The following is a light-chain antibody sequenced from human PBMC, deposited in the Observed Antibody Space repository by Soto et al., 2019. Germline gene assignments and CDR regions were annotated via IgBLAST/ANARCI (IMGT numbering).Light chain of an antibody. J-gene: IGLJ1*01. CDR2: EVS. V-gene: IGLV2-14*01. CDR1: SSDVGGYNY. CDR3: SSYAGSNNIV. Sequence: QSALTQPASVSGSPGQSITISCTGTSSDVGGYNYVSWYQQHPGKAPKLMIYEVSNRPSGVSNRFSGSRSGNTASLTVSGLQAEDEADYYCSSYAGSNNIVFGTGTKVTVL.